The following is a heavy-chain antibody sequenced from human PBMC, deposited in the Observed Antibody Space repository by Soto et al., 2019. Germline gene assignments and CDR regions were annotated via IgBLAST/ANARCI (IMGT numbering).Heavy chain of an antibody. V-gene: IGHV4-31*03. CDR2: IYYSGST. CDR3: ARDLGKNYFDY. CDR1: GGSISSGYY. Sequence: SETLSLTCTVSGGSISSGYYWSWIRRHPGKGLEWIGNIYYSGSTSYNPSFRSRVTISIETSQNQISLSLRSVTAADTAVYYCARDLGKNYFDYWGQGTLVTVSS. J-gene: IGHJ4*02.